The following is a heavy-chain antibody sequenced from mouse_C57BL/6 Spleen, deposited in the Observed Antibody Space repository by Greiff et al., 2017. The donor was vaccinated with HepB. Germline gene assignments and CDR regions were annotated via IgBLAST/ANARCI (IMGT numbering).Heavy chain of an antibody. CDR1: GYTFTDYY. CDR2: INPNNGGT. CDR3: ARKSFYYSNSWFAY. Sequence: VQLQQSGPELVKPGASVKISCKASGYTFTDYYMNWVKQSHGKSLEWIGDINPNNGGTSYNQKFKGKATLTVDKSSSTAYMELRSLTSEDSAVYYCARKSFYYSNSWFAYWGQGTLVTVSA. J-gene: IGHJ3*01. D-gene: IGHD2-5*01. V-gene: IGHV1-26*01.